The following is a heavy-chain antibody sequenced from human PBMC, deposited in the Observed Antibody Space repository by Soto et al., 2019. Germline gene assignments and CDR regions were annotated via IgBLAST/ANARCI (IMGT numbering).Heavy chain of an antibody. D-gene: IGHD3-3*01. J-gene: IGHJ6*02. CDR1: GGTFSSYA. CDR2: IIPIFGTA. V-gene: IGHV1-69*06. CDR3: ARWDPEINIWSGYDYYYYGMDV. Sequence: QVQLVQSGAEVKKPGSSVKVSCKASGGTFSSYAISWVRQAPGQGLEWMGGIIPIFGTANYAQKFQGRVRNTAYKSTSTAYMELSRLRSEDTAVYYCARWDPEINIWSGYDYYYYGMDVWGQGTTVTVSS.